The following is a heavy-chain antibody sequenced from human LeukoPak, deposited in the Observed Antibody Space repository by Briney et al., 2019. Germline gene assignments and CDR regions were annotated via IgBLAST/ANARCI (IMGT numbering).Heavy chain of an antibody. V-gene: IGHV1-18*01. CDR3: TRDAYGSGKGYFDY. CDR2: ISAYDGNT. J-gene: IGHJ4*02. Sequence: ASVKVSCRASGYAFISYGFSWVRQAPGQGLEWMGWISAYDGNTKSIDKLQGRVTLTTDTSTNTAYLELRGLRSDDTAVYYCTRDAYGSGKGYFDYWGQGTLVTVSS. CDR1: GYAFISYG. D-gene: IGHD3-10*01.